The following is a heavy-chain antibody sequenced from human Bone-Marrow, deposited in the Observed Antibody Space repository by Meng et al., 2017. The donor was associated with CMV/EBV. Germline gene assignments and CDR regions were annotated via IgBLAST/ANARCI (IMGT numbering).Heavy chain of an antibody. CDR3: AKGDIVVVPAALIERAFDI. J-gene: IGHJ3*02. V-gene: IGHV3-23*01. D-gene: IGHD2-2*01. CDR1: GFTFSSYA. CDR2: ISGSGGST. Sequence: GGSLRLSCAASGFTFSSYAMSWVRQALGKGLEWVSAISGSGGSTYYADSVKGRFTISRDNSKNTLYLQMNSLRAEDTAVYYCAKGDIVVVPAALIERAFDIWGQGTMVTVSS.